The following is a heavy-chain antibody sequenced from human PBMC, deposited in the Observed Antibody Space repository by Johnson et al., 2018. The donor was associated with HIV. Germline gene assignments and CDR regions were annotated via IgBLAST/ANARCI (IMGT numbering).Heavy chain of an antibody. CDR2: ISYDGSNK. CDR1: GFTFSSYA. D-gene: IGHD6-13*01. CDR3: ARDRAAAGTDALDI. J-gene: IGHJ3*02. V-gene: IGHV3-30-3*01. Sequence: QVQLVESGGGLVQPGGSLRLSCAASGFTFSSYAMHWVRQAPGKGLEWVAVISYDGSNKYYADSVKGRFTISRDNSKNTLYLQMNSLRAEDTAVYYCARDRAAAGTDALDIWGQGTMVTVSS.